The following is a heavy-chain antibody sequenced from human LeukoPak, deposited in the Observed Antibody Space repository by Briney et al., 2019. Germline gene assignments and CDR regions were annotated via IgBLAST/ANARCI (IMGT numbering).Heavy chain of an antibody. D-gene: IGHD3-22*01. V-gene: IGHV4-39*01. J-gene: IGHJ4*02. CDR1: GDSITSRSFY. CDR2: VYYNGRT. CDR3: VNYYDSSDYQQPNHFDY. Sequence: SETLSLTCFVSGDSITSRSFYWGWIRQPPGKNLEWIGNVYYNGRTSYNPSLKTRVTISVDTSKNQFSLKLSSVTAADTAVYYCVNYYDSSDYQQPNHFDYWGQGTLVTVSS.